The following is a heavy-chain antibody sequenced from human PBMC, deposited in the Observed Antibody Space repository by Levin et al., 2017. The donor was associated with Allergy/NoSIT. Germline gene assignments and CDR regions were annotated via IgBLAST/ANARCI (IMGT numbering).Heavy chain of an antibody. CDR2: ISYDGNNK. D-gene: IGHD6-19*01. Sequence: GGSLRLSCAASGFTFSSYAMHWVRQAPGKGLEWVAVISYDGNNKYYADSVKGRFTISRDNSKNTLYLQMNSLRAEDTAVYYCARDFGLAVAGYTDYWGQGTLVTVSS. CDR3: ARDFGLAVAGYTDY. J-gene: IGHJ4*02. V-gene: IGHV3-30*04. CDR1: GFTFSSYA.